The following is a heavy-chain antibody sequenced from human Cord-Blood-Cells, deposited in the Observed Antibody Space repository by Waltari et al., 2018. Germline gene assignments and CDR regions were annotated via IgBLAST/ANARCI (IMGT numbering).Heavy chain of an antibody. CDR3: ARVAEDIVATICFDP. CDR2: INPNRGGT. Sequence: QVQLVQSGAEVKKPGASVKVSCKASGYTFTGYYMHWVRQAPGQGLEWMGWINPNRGGTNYAQKCQGRVTMTRDTSISTAYMELSRLRSDDTAVYYCARVAEDIVATICFDPWGQGTLVTVSS. J-gene: IGHJ5*02. CDR1: GYTFTGYY. D-gene: IGHD5-12*01. V-gene: IGHV1-2*02.